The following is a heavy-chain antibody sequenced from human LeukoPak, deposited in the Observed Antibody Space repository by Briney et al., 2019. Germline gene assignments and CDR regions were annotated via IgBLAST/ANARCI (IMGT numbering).Heavy chain of an antibody. Sequence: GRSLRLSCAASGFTFSSYAMHWVRQAPGKGLEWVAVISYDGNNKYYADSVQGRFTISRDNSKNTLYLQMNSLRAEDTAVYYCARDRVTTVPFYYYYGMDVWGQGATVTVSS. CDR1: GFTFSSYA. J-gene: IGHJ6*02. V-gene: IGHV3-30-3*01. D-gene: IGHD4-11*01. CDR2: ISYDGNNK. CDR3: ARDRVTTVPFYYYYGMDV.